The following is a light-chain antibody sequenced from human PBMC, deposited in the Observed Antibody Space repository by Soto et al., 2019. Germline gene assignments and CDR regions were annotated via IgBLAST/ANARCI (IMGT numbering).Light chain of an antibody. CDR1: SSDVGGYNY. CDR2: EVS. V-gene: IGLV2-14*01. CDR3: SSYTSSSTLC. J-gene: IGLJ1*01. Sequence: QSVLTQPASVSGSPGQSITISCTGTSSDVGGYNYVSWYQQHPGKAPKLMIYEVSNRPSGVSNRFSDPKSGNTASLTISGLQAEDEADYYCSSYTSSSTLCFGTGTKVTVL.